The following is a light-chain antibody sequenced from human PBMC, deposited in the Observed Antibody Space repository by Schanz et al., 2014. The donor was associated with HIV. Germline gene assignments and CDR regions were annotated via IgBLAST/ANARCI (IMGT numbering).Light chain of an antibody. CDR2: EVS. CDR1: SSDVGHYNY. CDR3: SSYAGSNNFWV. J-gene: IGLJ3*02. Sequence: QSALTQPRSVSGSPGRSVTISCTGTSSDVGHYNYVSWYQQHPGKAPKIMIYEVSKRPSGVPDRFSGSKSGNTASLTVSGLQAEDEADYYCSSYAGSNNFWVFGGGTKLTVL. V-gene: IGLV2-8*01.